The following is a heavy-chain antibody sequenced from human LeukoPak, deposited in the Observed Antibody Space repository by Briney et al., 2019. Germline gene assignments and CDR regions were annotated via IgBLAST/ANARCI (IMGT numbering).Heavy chain of an antibody. CDR2: IYDSGNT. D-gene: IGHD6-19*01. CDR3: ARGSGWLPDS. Sequence: SETLSLTCSVPGGSKSSYYWSWIRQSPGKGLEWIGHIYDSGNTNYNPSLKSRVTISVDTSKNEFSLQLTSVTAADTAVYYCARGSGWLPDSWGQGTRVTVSS. J-gene: IGHJ4*02. V-gene: IGHV4-59*01. CDR1: GGSKSSYY.